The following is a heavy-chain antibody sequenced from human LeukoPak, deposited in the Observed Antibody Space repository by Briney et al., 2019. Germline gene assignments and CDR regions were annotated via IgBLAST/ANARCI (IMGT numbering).Heavy chain of an antibody. V-gene: IGHV1-69*13. CDR2: IIPIFGTA. J-gene: IGHJ4*02. CDR3: ARQRCYCTNGVCYTQYVDY. Sequence: ASVKVSCKASGYTFTSYDINWVRQATGQGLEWMGGIIPIFGTANYAQKFQGRVTITADESTSTAYMELSSLRSEDTAVYYCARQRCYCTNGVCYTQYVDYWGQGTLVTVSS. D-gene: IGHD2-8*01. CDR1: GYTFTSYD.